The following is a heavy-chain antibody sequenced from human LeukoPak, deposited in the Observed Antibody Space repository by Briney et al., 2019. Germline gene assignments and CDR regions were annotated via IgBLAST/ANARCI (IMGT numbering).Heavy chain of an antibody. J-gene: IGHJ5*02. CDR3: ARDEGIAVAGYNWFDP. V-gene: IGHV1-2*02. CDR1: GYTFTGYY. CDR2: INPNSGGT. Sequence: ASVKVSCKASGYTFTGYYMHWVRQAPGQGLEWMGWINPNSGGTNYAQKFQGRVTMTRDTSISTAYMELSRLRSDDTAVYYCARDEGIAVAGYNWFDPWGQGTLVTVSS. D-gene: IGHD6-19*01.